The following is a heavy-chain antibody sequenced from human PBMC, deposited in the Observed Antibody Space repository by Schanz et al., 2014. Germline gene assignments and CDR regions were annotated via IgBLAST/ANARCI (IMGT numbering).Heavy chain of an antibody. J-gene: IGHJ4*02. CDR3: ARDYYDSSGYYYCDY. Sequence: QVQLVQSGAEVKKPGASVRVSCKVSGYAFTTYGISWVRQAPGQGPEFMGWISTFRNEDTNSAQRFQGRLTMTADTSTSTAYMDLRSLRSDDTAVYYCARDYYDSSGYYYCDYWGQGTLVTVSS. CDR1: GYAFTTYG. D-gene: IGHD3-22*01. CDR2: ISTFRNEDT. V-gene: IGHV1-18*01.